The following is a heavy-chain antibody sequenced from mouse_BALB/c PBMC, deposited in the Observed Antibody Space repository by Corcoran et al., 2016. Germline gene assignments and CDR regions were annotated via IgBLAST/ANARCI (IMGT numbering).Heavy chain of an antibody. CDR3: ARRAGSYWYFDV. D-gene: IGHD3-3*01. CDR2: INPYYGST. CDR1: GYSFTDYI. J-gene: IGHJ1*01. V-gene: IGHV1-39*01. Sequence: EIQLQQTGPELVKPGASVKISCKASGYSFTDYIMLWVKQSHGKSLEWIGNINPYYGSTSYNLKFTGKATLTVDKSSSTAYMQLNSLTSEDSAVYYCARRAGSYWYFDVWGAGTTVTVSS.